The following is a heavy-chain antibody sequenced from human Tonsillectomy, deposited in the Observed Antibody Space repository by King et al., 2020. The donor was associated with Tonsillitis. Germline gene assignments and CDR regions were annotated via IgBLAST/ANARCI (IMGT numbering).Heavy chain of an antibody. CDR1: GFTFDDYT. CDR2: ISWDAGAT. J-gene: IGHJ5*02. Sequence: VQLGESGGVVVHPGGSLRLSCAASGFTFDDYTMHWVRQAPGKGLEWVSLISWDAGATYYAVSVKGRFTMSRDNSKTSLYLQMNSLRTEDTALYYCAKSFTTYGEQTPPMSDHWGQGTLVTVPS. D-gene: IGHD1-14*01. V-gene: IGHV3-43*01. CDR3: AKSFTTYGEQTPPMSDH.